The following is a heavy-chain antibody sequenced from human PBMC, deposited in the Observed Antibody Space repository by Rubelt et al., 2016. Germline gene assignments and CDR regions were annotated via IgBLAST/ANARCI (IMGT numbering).Heavy chain of an antibody. D-gene: IGHD3-3*01. Sequence: EVQLLESGGGLVQPGGSLRLSCAASGFTFSSYAMSWVRQAPGKGLEWVSAISGSGGSTYYADSVKGRFTISRDNAKNALYLQMNSLRAEDTAVYYCASEGNWSGYFAFDYWGQGTLVTVSS. CDR1: GFTFSSYA. CDR2: ISGSGGST. J-gene: IGHJ4*02. V-gene: IGHV3-23*01. CDR3: ASEGNWSGYFAFDY.